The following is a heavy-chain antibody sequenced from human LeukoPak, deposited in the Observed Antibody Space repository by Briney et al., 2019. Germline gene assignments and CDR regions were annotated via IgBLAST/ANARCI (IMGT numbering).Heavy chain of an antibody. J-gene: IGHJ4*02. CDR1: SGSISTNY. CDR2: IYYSGST. D-gene: IGHD6-19*01. CDR3: ARTRPGTGYFFDY. Sequence: SETLSLTCTVSSGSISTNYWSWIRQPPGKGLEWIGYIYYSGSTYFNPSLKSRVTMSIDTSKNQFSLNLASVTAADTAVYYCARTRPGTGYFFDYWGRGTLVTVSS. V-gene: IGHV4-59*08.